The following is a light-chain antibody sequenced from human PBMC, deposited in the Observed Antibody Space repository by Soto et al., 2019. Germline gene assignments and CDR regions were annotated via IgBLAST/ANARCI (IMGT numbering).Light chain of an antibody. V-gene: IGKV1-27*01. CDR3: QKYNSAPLFT. J-gene: IGKJ3*01. CDR1: QGISNY. CDR2: AAS. Sequence: DIQMTQSPSSLSASVGDRVTITCRASQGISNYLAWYQQKPGKVPKLLFYAASTLQSGVPSRFSGSGSGTDFTLNISSLQPEDVATYYCQKYNSAPLFTFGPGTKVDIK.